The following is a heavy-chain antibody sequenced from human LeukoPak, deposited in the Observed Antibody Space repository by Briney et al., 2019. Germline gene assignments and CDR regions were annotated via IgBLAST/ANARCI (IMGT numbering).Heavy chain of an antibody. CDR1: GGTFSSYA. V-gene: IGHV1-69*13. Sequence: GASVKDSCKASGGTFSSYAISWVRQAPGQGLEWMGGIIPIFGTANYAQKFQGRVTITADESTSTAYMELSSLRSEDTAVYYCARDRWDLVDSSGYYYVNDDAFDIWGQGTMVTVSS. D-gene: IGHD3-22*01. CDR2: IIPIFGTA. CDR3: ARDRWDLVDSSGYYYVNDDAFDI. J-gene: IGHJ3*02.